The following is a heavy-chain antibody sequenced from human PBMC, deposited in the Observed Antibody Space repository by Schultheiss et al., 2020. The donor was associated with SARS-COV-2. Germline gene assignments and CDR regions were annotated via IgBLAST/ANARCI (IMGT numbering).Heavy chain of an antibody. J-gene: IGHJ6*02. CDR1: GFTFSSYA. V-gene: IGHV3-30*01. D-gene: IGHD3-3*01. CDR2: ISYDGSNK. CDR3: ARSLRYYDFWSGSINPYYGMDV. Sequence: LSLTCAASGFTFSSYAIHWVRQAPGKGLEWVAVISYDGSNKYYADSVKGRFTISRDNSKNTLYLQMNSLRAEDTAVYYCARSLRYYDFWSGSINPYYGMDVWGQGTTVTVSS.